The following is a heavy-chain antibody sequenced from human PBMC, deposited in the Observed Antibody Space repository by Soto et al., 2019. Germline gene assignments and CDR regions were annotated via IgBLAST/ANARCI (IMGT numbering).Heavy chain of an antibody. V-gene: IGHV4-59*01. J-gene: IGHJ4*02. CDR2: IYYSGST. Sequence: SETLSLTCTVSGGSISSYYWSWIRQPLGKGLEWIGYIYYSGSTNYNPSIKSRVTISVDTSKNQFSQKLSSVTAADTAVYYWARRHGDRTGTFRFDYWGRGTLVTVSS. CDR3: ARRHGDRTGTFRFDY. D-gene: IGHD4-17*01. CDR1: GGSISSYY.